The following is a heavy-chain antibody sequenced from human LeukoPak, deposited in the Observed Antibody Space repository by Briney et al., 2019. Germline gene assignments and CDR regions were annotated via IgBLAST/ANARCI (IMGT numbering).Heavy chain of an antibody. CDR3: ASIRISGWTDY. Sequence: GGSLRLSCAASGFTFSSYAMHWVRQAPGKGLEWVSYISSSGSTIYYADSVKGRFTISRDNAKNSLYLQMNSLRAEDTAVYYCASIRISGWTDYWGQGTLVTVSS. CDR2: ISSSGSTI. D-gene: IGHD6-19*01. J-gene: IGHJ4*02. CDR1: GFTFSSYA. V-gene: IGHV3-48*04.